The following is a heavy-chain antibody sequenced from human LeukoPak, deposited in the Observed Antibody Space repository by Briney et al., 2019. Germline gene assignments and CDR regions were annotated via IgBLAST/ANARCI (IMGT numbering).Heavy chain of an antibody. Sequence: VASVKVSCKASGYTFTSYDINWVRQATGQGPEWMGRMNPNSGNTGYAKKFQGRVTMTRNTSISTAYMELSSLTSEDTAVYYCARRYKNVVVPGYYMDVWGKGTTVTVSS. D-gene: IGHD2/OR15-2a*01. V-gene: IGHV1-8*01. CDR2: MNPNSGNT. CDR1: GYTFTSYD. J-gene: IGHJ6*03. CDR3: ARRYKNVVVPGYYMDV.